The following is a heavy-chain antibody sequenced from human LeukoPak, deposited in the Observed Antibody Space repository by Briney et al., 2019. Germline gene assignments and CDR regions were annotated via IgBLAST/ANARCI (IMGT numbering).Heavy chain of an antibody. D-gene: IGHD5-18*01. CDR2: IKQDGSEK. CDR3: SRLRGYSYGYADY. CDR1: GFPFSSYW. V-gene: IGHV3-7*01. J-gene: IGHJ4*02. Sequence: GGSLRLSCAASGFPFSSYWMTWVRQAPGKGLEWVANIKQDGSEKYYVDSVKGRFTISRDNAKNSLYLQMDSLRAEDTAVYYCSRLRGYSYGYADYWGQGTLVTVSS.